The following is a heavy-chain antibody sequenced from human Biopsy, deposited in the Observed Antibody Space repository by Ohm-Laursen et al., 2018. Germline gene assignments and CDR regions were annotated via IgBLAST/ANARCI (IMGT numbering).Heavy chain of an antibody. CDR3: ASAGYNPDWNFDL. CDR1: GGDINNYY. CDR2: IYPGGST. J-gene: IGHJ2*01. D-gene: IGHD5-24*01. V-gene: IGHV4-4*07. Sequence: SETLSLTCYVSGGDINNYYWSWIRQPAGKGLEWIGRIYPGGSTNYNPSLKSRVTMSVDTSKKQFSLRLSSVTAADTAVYYCASAGYNPDWNFDLWGRGTRVTVSS.